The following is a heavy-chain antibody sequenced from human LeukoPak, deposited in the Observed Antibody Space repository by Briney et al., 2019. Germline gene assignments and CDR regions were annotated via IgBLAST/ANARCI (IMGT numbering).Heavy chain of an antibody. CDR1: GFTFSSYG. CDR2: IRYDGSNK. D-gene: IGHD3-22*01. J-gene: IGHJ6*03. Sequence: GGSLRLSCAASGFTFSSYGMHWVRQAPGKGLEGVAFIRYDGSNKYYADSVKGRFTISRDNSKNTLYLQMNSLRAEDTAVYYCAKCPSGYYDYYMDVWGKGTTVTISS. CDR3: AKCPSGYYDYYMDV. V-gene: IGHV3-30*02.